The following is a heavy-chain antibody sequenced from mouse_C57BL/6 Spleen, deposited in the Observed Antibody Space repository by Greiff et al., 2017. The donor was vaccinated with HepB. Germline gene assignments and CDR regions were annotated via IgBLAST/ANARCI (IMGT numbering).Heavy chain of an antibody. CDR2: IYPRSGNT. J-gene: IGHJ1*03. V-gene: IGHV1-81*01. CDR1: GYTFTSYG. CDR3: ARPYYYGSSHWYFDV. D-gene: IGHD1-1*01. Sequence: VQLQQSGAELARPGASVKLSCKASGYTFTSYGISWVKQRTGQGLEWIGEIYPRSGNTYYNEKFKGKATLTADTSSSTAYMELRSLTSEDSAVYFCARPYYYGSSHWYFDVWGTGTTVTVSS.